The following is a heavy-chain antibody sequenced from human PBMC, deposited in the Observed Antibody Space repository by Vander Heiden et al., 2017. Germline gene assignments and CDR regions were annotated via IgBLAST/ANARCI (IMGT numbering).Heavy chain of an antibody. CDR1: GFTFDDYA. V-gene: IGHV3-9*01. CDR3: AKDIEFGYSSGCLSF. D-gene: IGHD6-19*01. CDR2: ISWNSGSI. Sequence: EVQLVESGGGLVQPGRSLRLSCAASGFTFDDYAMHWVRQAPGKGLEWVSGISWNSGSIGYADSVKGRFNISRDNAKNSLYLQMNSLRTEDTALYYCAKDIEFGYSSGCLSFWGQGTLVTVSS. J-gene: IGHJ4*02.